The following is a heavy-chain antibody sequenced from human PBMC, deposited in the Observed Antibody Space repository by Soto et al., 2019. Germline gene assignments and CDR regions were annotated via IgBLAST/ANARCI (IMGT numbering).Heavy chain of an antibody. CDR3: AKPLPLYYYDVEGAFDI. CDR2: ISGSGGST. J-gene: IGHJ3*02. Sequence: EVQLLESGGGLVQPGGSLRLSCAASGFTFSSYAMSWVRQAPGKGLEWVSAISGSGGSTYYADSVKGRFTISRDNSKNTLYLQMNSLRAEDTAVYYCAKPLPLYYYDVEGAFDIWGQGTMVTVSS. CDR1: GFTFSSYA. V-gene: IGHV3-23*01. D-gene: IGHD3-22*01.